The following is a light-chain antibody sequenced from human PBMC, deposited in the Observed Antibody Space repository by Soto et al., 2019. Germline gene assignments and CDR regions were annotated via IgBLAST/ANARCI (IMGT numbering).Light chain of an antibody. CDR1: QSVSSSY. V-gene: IGKV3-20*01. Sequence: EIVLTQSPCTLSLSPGERATLSCRASQSVSSSYLAWYQRKPGQAPRLLIYGASSRATGIPDRFSGGGSGTDFTLTISRLEPEDFAVYYCQQHDILPITFGQGTRLEIK. CDR3: QQHDILPIT. CDR2: GAS. J-gene: IGKJ5*01.